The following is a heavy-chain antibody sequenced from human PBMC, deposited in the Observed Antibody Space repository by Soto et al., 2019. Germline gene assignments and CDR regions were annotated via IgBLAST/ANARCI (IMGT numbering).Heavy chain of an antibody. V-gene: IGHV3-30*18. J-gene: IGHJ4*02. D-gene: IGHD1-26*01. CDR3: AKDGSLSGVGATDYFDY. CDR2: ISYDGSNK. CDR1: GFTFSSYG. Sequence: HPGGSLRLSCAASGFTFSSYGMHWVRQAPGKGLEWVAVISYDGSNKYYADSVKGRFTISRDNSKNTLYLQMNSLRAEDTAVYYCAKDGSLSGVGATDYFDYWGQGNLVTVSS.